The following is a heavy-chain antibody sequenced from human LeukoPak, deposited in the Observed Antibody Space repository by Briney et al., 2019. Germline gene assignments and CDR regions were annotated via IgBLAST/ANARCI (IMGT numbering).Heavy chain of an antibody. CDR2: ISNVGSSK. D-gene: IGHD3-9*01. J-gene: IGHJ6*02. CDR3: ANILPPRGLQKDYYYYYGMDV. V-gene: IGHV3-48*04. CDR1: GFTFRTYS. Sequence: GGSLRLSCAASGFTFRTYSMNWVRQAPGKGLEWVSYISNVGSSKSYGDSLRGRFTISRDNAKNSLFLQMNSLRVDDTAVYYCANILPPRGLQKDYYYYYGMDVWGQGTTVTVSS.